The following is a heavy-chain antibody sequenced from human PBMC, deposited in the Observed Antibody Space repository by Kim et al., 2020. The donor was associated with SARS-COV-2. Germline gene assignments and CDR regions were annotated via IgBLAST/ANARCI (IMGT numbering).Heavy chain of an antibody. CDR2: ISYDGSNK. CDR3: AKDQKLGGYYFDY. V-gene: IGHV3-30*18. Sequence: GGSLRLSCAASGFTFSSYGMHWVRQAPGKGLEWVAVISYDGSNKYYADSVKGRFTISRDNSKNTLYLQMNSLRAEDTAVYYCAKDQKLGGYYFDYWGQGT. D-gene: IGHD6-13*01. J-gene: IGHJ4*02. CDR1: GFTFSSYG.